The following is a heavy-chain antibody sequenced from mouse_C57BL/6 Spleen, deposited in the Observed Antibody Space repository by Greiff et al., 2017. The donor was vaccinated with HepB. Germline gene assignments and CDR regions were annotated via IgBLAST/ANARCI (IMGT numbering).Heavy chain of an antibody. CDR3: TLIYYGKSRYFDV. V-gene: IGHV14-1*01. CDR2: IDPEDGDT. J-gene: IGHJ1*03. D-gene: IGHD2-1*01. Sequence: VQLQQSGAELVRPGASVKLSCTASGFNIKDYYMHWVKQRPEQGLEWIGRIDPEDGDTEYAPKFQGKATMTADTSSNTAYLQLSSLASEDTAVYYCTLIYYGKSRYFDVWGTGTTVTVSS. CDR1: GFNIKDYY.